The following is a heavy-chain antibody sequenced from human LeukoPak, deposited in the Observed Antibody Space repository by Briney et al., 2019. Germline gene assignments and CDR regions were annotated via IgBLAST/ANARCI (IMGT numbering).Heavy chain of an antibody. CDR3: ARGGETYYYMDV. V-gene: IGHV1-46*01. J-gene: IGHJ6*03. CDR2: INPSGGST. Sequence: ASVKVSCKASGYTFTSYYMHWVRQAPGQGLEWMGIINPSGGSTSYAQKFQGRVTMTRDMSTSTAHMELRSLRSDDTAVYYCARGGETYYYMDVWGKGTTVTISS. D-gene: IGHD6-25*01. CDR1: GYTFTSYY.